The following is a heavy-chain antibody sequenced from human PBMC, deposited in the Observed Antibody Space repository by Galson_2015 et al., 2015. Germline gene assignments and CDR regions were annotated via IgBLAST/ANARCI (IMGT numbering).Heavy chain of an antibody. CDR3: ARVGGDIAARTWGYFDY. V-gene: IGHV3-30-3*01. Sequence: SLRLSCAASGFTFSSYAMHWVRQAPGKGLEWVAVISYDGSNKFYADPVKGRFTISGDNSKNTLYLQMNSLRPEDTAVYYCARVGGDIAARTWGYFDYWGQGTLVTVSS. CDR2: ISYDGSNK. D-gene: IGHD6-6*01. J-gene: IGHJ4*02. CDR1: GFTFSSYA.